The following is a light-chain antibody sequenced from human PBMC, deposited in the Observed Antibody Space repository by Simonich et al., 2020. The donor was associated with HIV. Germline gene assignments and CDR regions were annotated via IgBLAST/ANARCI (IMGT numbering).Light chain of an antibody. CDR3: SSYAGSNNLV. CDR1: SSAVGGSNF. CDR2: EVS. J-gene: IGLJ2*01. Sequence: QSALTQPPSASGSPGQSVTISCTGTSSAVGGSNFVSWYQQHPGKAPKLMIYEVSKRPPGGPDRFSGSKSGNTASLTVSGLQAEDEADYYCSSYAGSNNLVFGGGTKLTVL. V-gene: IGLV2-8*01.